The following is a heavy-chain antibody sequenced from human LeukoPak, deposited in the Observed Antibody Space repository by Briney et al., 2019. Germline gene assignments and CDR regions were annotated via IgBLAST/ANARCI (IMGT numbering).Heavy chain of an antibody. J-gene: IGHJ4*02. Sequence: GSLRLSCVASGFTVSGYGMYWVRQAPRKGLEWVAGIYGGGGVIKYADSVKGRFTISRDNSENILYLQMDSLRVEDTAIYYCAKDRVPDSGYDIDYWGQGTLVTVSS. D-gene: IGHD5-12*01. CDR1: GFTVSGYG. V-gene: IGHV3-23*03. CDR3: AKDRVPDSGYDIDY. CDR2: IYGGGGVI.